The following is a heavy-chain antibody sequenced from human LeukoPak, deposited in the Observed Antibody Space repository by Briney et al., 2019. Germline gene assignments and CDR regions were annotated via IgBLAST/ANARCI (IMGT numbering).Heavy chain of an antibody. CDR1: GGSISSYY. J-gene: IGHJ4*02. V-gene: IGHV4-4*07. Sequence: SETLSLTCTVSGGSISSYYWSWIRQPAGKGLEWIGRIYTSGSTNYNPSLKSRVTMSVDTSKNQFSLKLSSVPAADTAVYYCARDSSAEYYDILTGYSYFDYWGQGTLVTVSS. CDR2: IYTSGST. CDR3: ARDSSAEYYDILTGYSYFDY. D-gene: IGHD3-9*01.